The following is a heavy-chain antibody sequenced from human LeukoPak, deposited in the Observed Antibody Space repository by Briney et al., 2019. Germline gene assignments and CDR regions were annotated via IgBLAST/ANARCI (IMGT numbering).Heavy chain of an antibody. CDR1: GGSFSGYY. CDR2: INHSGST. CDR3: ARAGWGHNWFDP. V-gene: IGHV4-34*01. D-gene: IGHD3-16*01. J-gene: IGHJ5*02. Sequence: SETLSLTCAVYGGSFSGYYWSWIRQPPGKGLEWIGEINHSGSTNYNPSLKSRVTISVDTSKNQFSLKLSSVTAADTAVYYCARAGWGHNWFDPWGQGTLVTVSS.